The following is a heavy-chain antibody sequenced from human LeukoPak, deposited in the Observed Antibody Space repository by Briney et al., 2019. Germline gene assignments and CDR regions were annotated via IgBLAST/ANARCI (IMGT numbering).Heavy chain of an antibody. CDR3: ARDHGGAYFDY. V-gene: IGHV1-18*01. CDR1: GYTFSSSG. J-gene: IGHJ4*02. Sequence: ASVKVSCKASGYTFSSSGTSWVRQAPGQGLEWMGWISSYNGNTNYAQKLQGRVTMTTDTSTSTAYMELRRLRSDDTAVYYCARDHGGAYFDYWGQGTLVTVSS. D-gene: IGHD3-16*01. CDR2: ISSYNGNT.